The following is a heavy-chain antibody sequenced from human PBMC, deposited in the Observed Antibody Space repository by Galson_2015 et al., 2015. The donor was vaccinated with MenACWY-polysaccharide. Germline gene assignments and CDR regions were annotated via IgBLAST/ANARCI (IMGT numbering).Heavy chain of an antibody. CDR1: FSSYA. CDR3: AREMWDIVVVPAASPYWYFDL. J-gene: IGHJ2*01. CDR2: IIPIFGTA. D-gene: IGHD2-2*01. V-gene: IGHV1-69*01. Sequence: FSSYAISWVRQAPGQGLEWMGGIIPIFGTANYAQKFQGRVTITADESTSTAYMELSSLRSEDTAVYYCAREMWDIVVVPAASPYWYFDLWGRGTLVTVSS.